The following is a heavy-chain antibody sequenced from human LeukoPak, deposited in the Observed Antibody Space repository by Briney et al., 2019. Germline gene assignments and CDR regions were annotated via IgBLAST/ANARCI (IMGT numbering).Heavy chain of an antibody. Sequence: VAAVSVSFTVSGYTLTELSMHSVRQARGTGRAWMGGFDPADGETIYEQKFQGRVTMTEDTSTDTAYVELSSLRSEDTAGYYCARGGEGTYGEYGDLTGYYFDYWGQGTLVTVCS. CDR1: GYTLTELS. CDR2: FDPADGET. CDR3: ARGGEGTYGEYGDLTGYYFDY. J-gene: IGHJ4*02. V-gene: IGHV1-24*01. D-gene: IGHD4-17*01.